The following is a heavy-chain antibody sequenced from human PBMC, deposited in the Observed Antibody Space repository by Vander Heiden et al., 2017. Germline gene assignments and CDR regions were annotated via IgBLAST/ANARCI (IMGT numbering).Heavy chain of an antibody. V-gene: IGHV3-23*01. J-gene: IGHJ4*02. CDR3: AKEWAGDHLW. Sequence: EMLLFASEGGFVQPGSSLCLSCAAAGFIFSTYDRTWVRQAPGKGLQWVASISGSGGTTYYADSVKGRFTIAEDNNKNTLYVQMNSLRAEDTVMYYGAKEWAGDHLWWGQGTLVTVSS. CDR2: ISGSGGTT. CDR1: GFIFSTYD. D-gene: IGHD7-27*01.